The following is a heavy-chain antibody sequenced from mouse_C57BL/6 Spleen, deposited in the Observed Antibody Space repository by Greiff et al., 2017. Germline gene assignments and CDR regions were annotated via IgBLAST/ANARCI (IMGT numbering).Heavy chain of an antibody. J-gene: IGHJ2*01. V-gene: IGHV5-17*01. Sequence: EVKLMESGGGLVKPGGSLKLSCAASGFTFSDYGMHWVRQAPEKGLEWVAYISSGSSTIYYADTVKGRFTLTRDNAENTLILQMTSLRTENTAMDYCARGEDSYYFDYWGQGTTLTVSS. CDR2: ISSGSSTI. CDR3: ARGEDSYYFDY. CDR1: GFTFSDYG.